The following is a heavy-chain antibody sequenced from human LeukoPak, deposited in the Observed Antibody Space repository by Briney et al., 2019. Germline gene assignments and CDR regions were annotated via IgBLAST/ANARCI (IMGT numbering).Heavy chain of an antibody. J-gene: IGHJ4*02. CDR2: IGTAGDT. CDR3: ARDVFDY. CDR1: GFTFSSYD. V-gene: IGHV3-13*04. Sequence: PGGSLRLSCAASGFTFSSYDMHWVRQATGKGLEWVSAIGTAGDTYYPGSVKGRFTISRDNAKNSLYLQVNSLRAEDTAVYYCARDVFDYWGQGTLVTVSS.